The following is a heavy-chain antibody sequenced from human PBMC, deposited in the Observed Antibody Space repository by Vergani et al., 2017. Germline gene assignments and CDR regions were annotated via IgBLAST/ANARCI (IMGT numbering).Heavy chain of an antibody. J-gene: IGHJ4*02. D-gene: IGHD6-6*01. CDR3: ARIGPSRAAGYFDY. CDR1: GGSISSYY. V-gene: IGHV4-59*12. Sequence: QVQLQESGPGLVKPSETLSLTCTVSGGSISSYYWSWIRQPPGKGLEWIGYIYYSGSTNYNPSLKSRVTISVDKSKNQFSLKLSSVTAADTAVYYCARIGPSRAAGYFDYWGQGTLVTVSA. CDR2: IYYSGST.